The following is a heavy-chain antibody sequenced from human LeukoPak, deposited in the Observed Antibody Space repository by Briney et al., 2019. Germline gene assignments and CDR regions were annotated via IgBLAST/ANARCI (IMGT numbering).Heavy chain of an antibody. J-gene: IGHJ6*02. Sequence: GGSLRLSCAASGFTFSSYSMNWVRQAPGKGLEWVSSISSSSSYIYYADSVKGRLTISRDNAKNSLYLQMNSLRAEDTAVYYCASNYDFWSGYRGYYGMDVWGQGTTVTVSS. D-gene: IGHD3-3*01. CDR3: ASNYDFWSGYRGYYGMDV. V-gene: IGHV3-21*01. CDR2: ISSSSSYI. CDR1: GFTFSSYS.